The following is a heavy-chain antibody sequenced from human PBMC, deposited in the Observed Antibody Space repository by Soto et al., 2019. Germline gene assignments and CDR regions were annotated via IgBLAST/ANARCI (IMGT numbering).Heavy chain of an antibody. J-gene: IGHJ4*02. D-gene: IGHD3-3*01. V-gene: IGHV4-59*01. Sequence: SETLSLTCTVSGGSIRNYYWSWIRQPPGRGLELIGYMFHSGSTNYNPSLKSRVTISLDMSKNQFSLKVRSVTAADTAVYYCAREDDFWSGYLVYWGQGIPVTVSS. CDR2: MFHSGST. CDR1: GGSIRNYY. CDR3: AREDDFWSGYLVY.